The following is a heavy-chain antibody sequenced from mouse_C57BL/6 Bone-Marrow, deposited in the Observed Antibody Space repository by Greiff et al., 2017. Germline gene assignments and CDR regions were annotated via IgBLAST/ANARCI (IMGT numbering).Heavy chain of an antibody. V-gene: IGHV1-64*01. Sequence: QVQLQQPGAELVKPGASVKLSCKASGYTFTSYWMHWVKQRPGQGLEWIGMIHPNSGSTNYNEKFKSKAKLTVDKSSSTSYMQLSSLTSEDSAVYYCAATYRVPMDYWGQGTSVTVSS. CDR2: IHPNSGST. CDR1: GYTFTSYW. CDR3: AATYRVPMDY. D-gene: IGHD5-1*01. J-gene: IGHJ4*01.